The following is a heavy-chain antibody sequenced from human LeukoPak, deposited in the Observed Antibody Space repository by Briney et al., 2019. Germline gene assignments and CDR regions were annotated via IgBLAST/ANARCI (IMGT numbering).Heavy chain of an antibody. CDR3: ARYATEITMIVVGYFDY. J-gene: IGHJ4*02. D-gene: IGHD3-22*01. CDR1: GYSFTSYW. Sequence: HGESLKISCKGSGYSFTSYWIGWVRQMPGKGLEWMGIIYPGDSDTRYSPSFQGQVTISADKSISTAYLQWSSLKASDTAMYYCARYATEITMIVVGYFDYWGQGTLVTVSS. CDR2: IYPGDSDT. V-gene: IGHV5-51*01.